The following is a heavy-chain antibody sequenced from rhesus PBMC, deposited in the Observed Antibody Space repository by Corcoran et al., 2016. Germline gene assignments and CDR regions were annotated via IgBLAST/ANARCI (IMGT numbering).Heavy chain of an antibody. D-gene: IGHD3-28*01. CDR1: GYTFTDHF. Sequence: QVQLEQSGAEVKKPGSSVKVSCKASGYTFTDHFIQWVRQAPGQGLEWMGRINPKTGGTDYSQKSQGRVTMTRDISTNTVYMELTSLRFEDTALYYCLMIGGTRQWLYGWALNVWGRGTLVTVSS. J-gene: IGHJ5-2*02. CDR2: INPKTGGT. V-gene: IGHV1-138*01. CDR3: LMIGGTRQWLYGWALNV.